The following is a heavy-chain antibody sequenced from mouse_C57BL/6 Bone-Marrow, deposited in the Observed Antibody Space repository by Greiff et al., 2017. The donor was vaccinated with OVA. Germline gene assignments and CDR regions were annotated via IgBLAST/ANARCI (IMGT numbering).Heavy chain of an antibody. V-gene: IGHV3-6*01. D-gene: IGHD2-1*01. CDR1: GYSITSGYY. CDR3: ARDTDYGNYEFAY. Sequence: EVKLLESGPGLVKPSQSLSLTCSVTGYSITSGYYWNWIRQFPGNKLEWMGYISYDGSNNYNPSLKNRISITRDTSKNQFFLKLNSVTTEDTATYYCARDTDYGNYEFAYWGQGTLVTVSA. J-gene: IGHJ3*01. CDR2: ISYDGSN.